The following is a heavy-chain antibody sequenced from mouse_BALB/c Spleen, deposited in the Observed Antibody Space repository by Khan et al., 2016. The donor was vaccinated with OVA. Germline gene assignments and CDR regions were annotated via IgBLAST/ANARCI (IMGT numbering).Heavy chain of an antibody. J-gene: IGHJ3*01. CDR2: IWGDEST. CDR1: GFSLTNYG. D-gene: IGHD2-2*01. Sequence: QVQLKESGPGLVAPSQSLSITCTVSGFSLTNYGVSWVRQPPGKGLEWLGVIWGDESTNYHSALISRLSINKDNSKSQVFIKLNSLQTEDTATYYCAIIYYGYDWFAYWGQGTLVTVSA. V-gene: IGHV2-3*01. CDR3: AIIYYGYDWFAY.